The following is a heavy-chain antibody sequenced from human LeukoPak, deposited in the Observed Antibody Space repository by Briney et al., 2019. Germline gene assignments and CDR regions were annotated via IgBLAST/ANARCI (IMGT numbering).Heavy chain of an antibody. Sequence: PGGSLRLSCAASGFTFDDYGMSWVRQAPGKGLEWVSGINWNGGSTGYADSVKGRFTISRDSAKNSLYLQMNSLRAEDTALYYCARGQGSGYDSNWFDPWGQGTLVTVSS. J-gene: IGHJ5*02. CDR2: INWNGGST. D-gene: IGHD5-12*01. CDR3: ARGQGSGYDSNWFDP. V-gene: IGHV3-20*04. CDR1: GFTFDDYG.